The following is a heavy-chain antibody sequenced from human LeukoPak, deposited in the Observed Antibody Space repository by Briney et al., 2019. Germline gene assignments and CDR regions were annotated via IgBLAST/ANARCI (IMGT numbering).Heavy chain of an antibody. J-gene: IGHJ5*02. CDR1: GGSISSGGYY. D-gene: IGHD6-13*01. Sequence: PSETLSLTCTVSGGSISSGGYYWSWIRQHPGKGLEWIGYIYYSGSTYYNPSLKSRVTISVDTSKNQFSLKLSSVTAADTAVYYCARVYIAAAGTGNWFDPWGQGTLVTVSS. CDR3: ARVYIAAAGTGNWFDP. V-gene: IGHV4-31*03. CDR2: IYYSGST.